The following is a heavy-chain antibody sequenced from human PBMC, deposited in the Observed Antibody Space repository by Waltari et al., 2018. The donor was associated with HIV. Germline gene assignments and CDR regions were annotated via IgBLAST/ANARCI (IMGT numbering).Heavy chain of an antibody. V-gene: IGHV1-69*01. J-gene: IGHJ5*02. CDR1: GGTVRSYA. D-gene: IGHD3-3*01. CDR3: ARDKAHNDVWSGYVS. Sequence: QVQLVQSGAEVTKPGYSVKVSCKSSGGTVRSYAVCWVRQAPGQGLEWMGGIIPLFGTVHYAQKFQGRVTITADGSTSTVYMELSSLRSEDTAVYYCARDKAHNDVWSGYVSWGQGTLVTVSS. CDR2: IIPLFGTV.